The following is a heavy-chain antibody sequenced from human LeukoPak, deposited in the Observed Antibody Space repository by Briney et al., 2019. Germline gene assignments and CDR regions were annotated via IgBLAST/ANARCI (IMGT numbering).Heavy chain of an antibody. Sequence: GGSLRLSCAASGFTFSSYAMSWVRQAPGKGLEWVSAISGSGGSTYYADSVKGRFTISRDNSKNTLYLQMNSLKTEDTAVYYCTTLHYYDTSGSAAFDIWGQGTMVTVSS. CDR3: TTLHYYDTSGSAAFDI. CDR2: ISGSGGST. D-gene: IGHD3-22*01. CDR1: GFTFSSYA. V-gene: IGHV3-23*01. J-gene: IGHJ3*02.